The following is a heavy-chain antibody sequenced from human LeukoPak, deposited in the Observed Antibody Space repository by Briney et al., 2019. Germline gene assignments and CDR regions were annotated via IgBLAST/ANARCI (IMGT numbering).Heavy chain of an antibody. CDR3: ATSPDIEASGTLYYLDF. Sequence: GGSLRLSCAASGFTFRSYGMSWVRQAPGKGPEWVSSISGSGGYTYYADSVQGRFTISRDNSKNTLSLQMNSLRAEDAAIYYCATSPDIEASGTLYYLDFWGQGTLVSVSS. CDR1: GFTFRSYG. CDR2: ISGSGGYT. D-gene: IGHD1-14*01. V-gene: IGHV3-23*01. J-gene: IGHJ4*02.